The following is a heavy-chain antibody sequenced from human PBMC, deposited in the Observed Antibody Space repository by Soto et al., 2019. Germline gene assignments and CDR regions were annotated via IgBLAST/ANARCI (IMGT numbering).Heavy chain of an antibody. D-gene: IGHD3-3*01. CDR2: INPNSGGT. Sequence: ASVKVSCKASGYTFTGYYMHWVRQAPGQGLEWMGWINPNSGGTNYAQKFQGWVTMTGDTSISTAYMELSRLRSDDTAVYYCARDRSPDYDFWSGYFDYWGQGTLVTVSS. CDR3: ARDRSPDYDFWSGYFDY. J-gene: IGHJ4*02. V-gene: IGHV1-2*04. CDR1: GYTFTGYY.